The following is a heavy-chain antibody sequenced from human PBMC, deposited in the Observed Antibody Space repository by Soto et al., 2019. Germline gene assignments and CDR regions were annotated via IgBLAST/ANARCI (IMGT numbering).Heavy chain of an antibody. CDR1: GFTFSSYG. CDR2: IWYDGSNK. D-gene: IGHD3-10*01. V-gene: IGHV3-33*01. Sequence: QVQLVESGGGVVQPGRSLRLSCAASGFTFSSYGMHWVRQAPGKGLEWVAVIWYDGSNKYYADSVKGRFTIYRDNSKSTLYVQLNSLRVADTDVYYLELGDYYGSAALDIWGRGPMVSLCS. CDR3: ELGDYYGSAALDI. J-gene: IGHJ3*02.